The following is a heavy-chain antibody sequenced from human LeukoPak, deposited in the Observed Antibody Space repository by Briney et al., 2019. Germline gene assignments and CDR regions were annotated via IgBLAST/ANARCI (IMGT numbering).Heavy chain of an antibody. V-gene: IGHV3-33*01. D-gene: IGHD3-22*01. CDR3: ARDRGYYVFDY. Sequence: GGSLRLSCAASGFTFSSYGMHWVRQAPGKGLEWVAVIWYDGSNKYYADSVKGRFTISRDNSKNTLYLQMNSLRAEDTAVYYCARDRGYYVFDYWCQGTLVTVSS. CDR1: GFTFSSYG. CDR2: IWYDGSNK. J-gene: IGHJ4*02.